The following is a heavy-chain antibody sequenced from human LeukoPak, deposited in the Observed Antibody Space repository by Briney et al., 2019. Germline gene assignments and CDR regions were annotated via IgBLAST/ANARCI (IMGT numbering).Heavy chain of an antibody. CDR2: INPNSGGT. Sequence: ASVKVSCKASGYTFTGYYMHWVRQAPGQGLEWMGWINPNSGGTNYAQKFQGRVTMTRDTSISTAYMELSGLRSDDTAVYYCARVTLVGAYWFDPWGQGTLVTVSS. CDR1: GYTFTGYY. CDR3: ARVTLVGAYWFDP. V-gene: IGHV1-2*02. D-gene: IGHD6-6*01. J-gene: IGHJ5*02.